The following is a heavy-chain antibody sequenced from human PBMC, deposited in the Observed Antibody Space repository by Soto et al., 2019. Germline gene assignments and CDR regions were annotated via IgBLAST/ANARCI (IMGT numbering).Heavy chain of an antibody. V-gene: IGHV1-69*06. J-gene: IGHJ6*02. D-gene: IGHD3-10*01. Sequence: QVQLVQSGAEVKKPGSSVKVSCKASGGTFSSYDISWVRQAPGQGLEWMGGIIPIFGTANYAQKFQGRVTMTTDKSTSTAYMELSSLRAEDTAVYYCARDPPPRPQYYYGSGSYALYYYYDDMDVGGHGTTVTVSS. CDR1: GGTFSSYD. CDR3: ARDPPPRPQYYYGSGSYALYYYYDDMDV. CDR2: IIPIFGTA.